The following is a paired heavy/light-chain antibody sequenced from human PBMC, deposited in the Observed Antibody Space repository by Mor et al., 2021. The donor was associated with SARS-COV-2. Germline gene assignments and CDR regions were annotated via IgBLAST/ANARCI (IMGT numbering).Light chain of an antibody. Sequence: DIVMTQSPDSLAVSLGERATINCRSSQSVLYSSNNKNYLAWYQQKPGQPPKLLIYWASTRESGVPDRFSGSGSGTDFTLTFSSLQAEDVAVYYCQQYYSTPYTFGQGTKLEIK. CDR2: WAS. CDR1: QSVLYSSNNKNY. CDR3: QQYYSTPYT. V-gene: IGKV4-1*01. J-gene: IGKJ2*01.
Heavy chain of an antibody. V-gene: IGHV1-18*04. Sequence: QVQLVQSGAEVKKPGASVKVSCKASGYTFTNYRISWVRQAPGQGLEWMGWISVYDGDTNYAQKLQGRVTMTTDTSTSTAYMELRSLRSDDTAVYYCARRWGFSEGGYCDYWGQGTLVTVSS. J-gene: IGHJ4*02. CDR2: ISVYDGDT. CDR1: GYTFTNYR. D-gene: IGHD3-10*01. CDR3: ARRWGFSEGGYCDY.